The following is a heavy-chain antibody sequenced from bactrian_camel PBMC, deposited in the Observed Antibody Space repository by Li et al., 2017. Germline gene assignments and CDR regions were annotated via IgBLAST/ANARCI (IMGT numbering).Heavy chain of an antibody. CDR2: INTGGGNT. J-gene: IGHJ4*01. Sequence: HVQLVESGGGLVRVGGSLTLSCEASGFVLGSYWLYWLRQVPGKGLEWVSTINTGGGNTYYTDSVKGRSTIARDNAKNTLYLQMTSLKPGDTAVYYCAVVRASGILDGLAVRMGFEYAYWGQGTQVTVS. V-gene: IGHV3S1*01. CDR3: AVVRASGILDGLAVRMGFEYAY. D-gene: IGHD5*01. CDR1: GFVLGSYW.